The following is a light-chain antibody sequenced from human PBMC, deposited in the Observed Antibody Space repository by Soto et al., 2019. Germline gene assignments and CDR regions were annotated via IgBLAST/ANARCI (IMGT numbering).Light chain of an antibody. CDR2: DAS. Sequence: IQLTQSPASLTPSFGDRVTITCRASQGISSFLAWYQQKPGKAPKPLIYDASTLQNGVPSRFSGSGSGTDFTLTISSLQPEDSETYYCQQLHSYPVTFGHGTRLEIK. V-gene: IGKV1-9*01. CDR1: QGISSF. J-gene: IGKJ5*01. CDR3: QQLHSYPVT.